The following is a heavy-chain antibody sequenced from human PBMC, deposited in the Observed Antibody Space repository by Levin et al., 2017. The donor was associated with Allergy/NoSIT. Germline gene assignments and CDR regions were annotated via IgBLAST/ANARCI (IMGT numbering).Heavy chain of an antibody. V-gene: IGHV4-39*07. Sequence: SETLSLTCTVSDASIGSSPYFWGWIRQPPGKGLEWIGSISYSGSTYYSLSLKSRVTISIDTSKNQLSLKLTSVTAADTALYYCARGTRTGTKRIDYWGQGTLVTVSS. CDR2: ISYSGST. CDR1: DASIGSSPYF. CDR3: ARGTRTGTKRIDY. J-gene: IGHJ4*02. D-gene: IGHD1-1*01.